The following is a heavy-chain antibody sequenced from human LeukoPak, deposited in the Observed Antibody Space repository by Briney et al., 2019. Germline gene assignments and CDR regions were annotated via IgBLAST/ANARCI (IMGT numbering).Heavy chain of an antibody. J-gene: IGHJ5*02. V-gene: IGHV4-39*07. Sequence: SETLSLTCTVSGGSLSSSSYYWGWIRQPPGKGLEWIGSIYYSGSTYYNPSLKSRVTISVDTSKNQFSLKLSSVTAADTAVYYCARASSTSPAFDPWGQGTLVTVSS. CDR3: ARASSTSPAFDP. CDR1: GGSLSSSSYY. D-gene: IGHD2-2*01. CDR2: IYYSGST.